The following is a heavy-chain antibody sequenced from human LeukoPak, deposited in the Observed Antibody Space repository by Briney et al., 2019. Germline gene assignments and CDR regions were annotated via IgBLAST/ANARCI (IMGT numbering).Heavy chain of an antibody. CDR2: IIPIFGTA. D-gene: IGHD5-18*01. Sequence: SVKVSCKASGGTFISYAISWVRQAPGQGLEWMGGIIPIFGTANYAQKFQGRVTITTDESTSTAYMELSSLRSEDTAVYYCARARLTAMVRRNAFDIWGQGTMVTVSS. V-gene: IGHV1-69*05. CDR3: ARARLTAMVRRNAFDI. J-gene: IGHJ3*02. CDR1: GGTFISYA.